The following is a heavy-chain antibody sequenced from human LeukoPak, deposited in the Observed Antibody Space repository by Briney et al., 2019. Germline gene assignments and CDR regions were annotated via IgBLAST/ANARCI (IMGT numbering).Heavy chain of an antibody. J-gene: IGHJ4*02. D-gene: IGHD2-15*01. CDR2: IYSGGST. CDR1: GFTVSSNY. CDR3: ARDRTYCSGGSCHRSPFDY. V-gene: IGHV3-66*01. Sequence: PGGSLRLSCAASGFTVSSNYMSWVRQAPGKGLEWVSVIYSGGSTYYADSVKGRFTISRDNSKNTLYLQMNSLRAEDTAVYYCARDRTYCSGGSCHRSPFDYWGQGTLVTVFS.